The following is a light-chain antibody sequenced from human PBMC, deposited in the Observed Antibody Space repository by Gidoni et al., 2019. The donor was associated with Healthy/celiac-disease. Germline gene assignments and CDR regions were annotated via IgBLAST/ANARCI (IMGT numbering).Light chain of an antibody. CDR1: QRVSSY. CDR3: QQRSNWPWT. Sequence: IVLPQSPATLSLSTGERATLSCRASQRVSSYLAWYQQKPGQAPRLLIYDASNRATGIPARFSGSGSGTDFTLTISSLEPEDFAVYYCQQRSNWPWTFGQGTKVEIK. J-gene: IGKJ1*01. CDR2: DAS. V-gene: IGKV3-11*01.